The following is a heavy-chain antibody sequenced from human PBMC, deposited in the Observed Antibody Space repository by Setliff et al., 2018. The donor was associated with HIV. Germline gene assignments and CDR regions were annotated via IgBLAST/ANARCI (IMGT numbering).Heavy chain of an antibody. Sequence: PSETLSLTCTVSGDSIGYYYWSWIRQPAGRGLEWMGRIHTSGSTNYNPSLTSRVTLSVDTSKNQFFLKLTSLSAADTAVYYCARDRIEVVVDGPHDVFDVWGRGTTVTVPS. V-gene: IGHV4-4*07. CDR2: IHTSGST. D-gene: IGHD2-15*01. CDR3: ARDRIEVVVDGPHDVFDV. CDR1: GDSIGYYY. J-gene: IGHJ3*01.